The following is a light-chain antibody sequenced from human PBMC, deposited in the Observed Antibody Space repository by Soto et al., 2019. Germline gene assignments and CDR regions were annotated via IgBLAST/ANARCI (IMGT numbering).Light chain of an antibody. V-gene: IGLV2-14*01. Sequence: ALTQPASVSGSPGQSITISCTGTSSDVGGYIYVSWYQQHPGKAPKLMIYDVTSRPSGVSYRFSGSKSGNTASLTISGLQAEDEADYYCCSYTSCSTCLFGTGTKVTVL. J-gene: IGLJ1*01. CDR1: SSDVGGYIY. CDR2: DVT. CDR3: CSYTSCSTCL.